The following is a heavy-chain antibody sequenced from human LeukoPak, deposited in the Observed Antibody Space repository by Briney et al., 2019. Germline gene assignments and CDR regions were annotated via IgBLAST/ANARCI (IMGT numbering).Heavy chain of an antibody. V-gene: IGHV4-30-4*08. J-gene: IGHJ5*01. Sequence: SQTLSLTCTVSGGSISSGDYYWSWIRQPPGKGLEWIGYIYYSGSTYYNPSLKSRVTISVDTSKNQFSLKLSSVTAADTAVYFCARGRRRDRDGYKSPGSWFDSWGQGTLVTVSS. CDR1: GGSISSGDYY. CDR3: ARGRRRDRDGYKSPGSWFDS. CDR2: IYYSGST. D-gene: IGHD5-24*01.